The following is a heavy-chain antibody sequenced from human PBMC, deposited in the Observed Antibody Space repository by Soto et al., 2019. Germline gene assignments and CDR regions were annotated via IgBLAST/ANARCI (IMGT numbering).Heavy chain of an antibody. CDR3: ARDRGSSWYEVYGMDV. CDR2: IYYSGST. V-gene: IGHV4-59*01. Sequence: SVTLSLTCPLPGPSINSYYWRCIGQPPGKGLEWIGYIYYSGSTNYNPSLKSRVTISVDTSKNQFSLKLSSVTAADTAVYYCARDRGSSWYEVYGMDVWGQGTTVT. D-gene: IGHD6-13*01. CDR1: GPSINSYY. J-gene: IGHJ6*02.